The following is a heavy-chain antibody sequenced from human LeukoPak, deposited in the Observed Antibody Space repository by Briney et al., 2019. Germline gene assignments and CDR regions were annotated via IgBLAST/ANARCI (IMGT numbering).Heavy chain of an antibody. CDR1: VGPIRSYD. CDR3: ARDLSGSGSFPYGMDV. Sequence: SETLSLNCTVSVGPIRSYDWSCIRQPPGKGLEWIGNDYYSGSTKYNPSLKSRVTTSVDTSKNEFSLNLSSVTAADTAVYYCARDLSGSGSFPYGMDVWGKGTTVTVSS. J-gene: IGHJ6*04. D-gene: IGHD2-15*01. CDR2: DYYSGST. V-gene: IGHV4-59*01.